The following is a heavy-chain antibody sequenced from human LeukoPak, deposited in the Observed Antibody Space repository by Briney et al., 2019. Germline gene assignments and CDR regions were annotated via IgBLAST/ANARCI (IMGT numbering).Heavy chain of an antibody. CDR2: IYASGST. CDR1: GGSITNYY. V-gene: IGHV4-4*07. D-gene: IGHD3-9*01. Sequence: TASETLSLTCTVSGGSITNYYWSWIRQPAGKGLEWIGRIYASGSTNYNPSLKSRVTMSVDSSKNQFSLNLSSVTAADTAVYYCARGAPPYYDIPRGMDVWGQGTTVTVSS. CDR3: ARGAPPYYDIPRGMDV. J-gene: IGHJ6*02.